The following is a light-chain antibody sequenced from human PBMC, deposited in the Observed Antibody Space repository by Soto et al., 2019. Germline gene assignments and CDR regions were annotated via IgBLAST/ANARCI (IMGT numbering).Light chain of an antibody. CDR3: QSYDSSLSGWV. CDR2: GNS. Sequence: QSVLTQPPSASGSPGQSVTISCTGTSSDVGAFNYVSWYQQHPVKAPKLLIYGNSNRPSGVPDRFSGSKSGTSASLAITGLQAEDEADYYCQSYDSSLSGWVFGGGTKLTVL. J-gene: IGLJ3*02. CDR1: SSDVGAFNY. V-gene: IGLV2-8*01.